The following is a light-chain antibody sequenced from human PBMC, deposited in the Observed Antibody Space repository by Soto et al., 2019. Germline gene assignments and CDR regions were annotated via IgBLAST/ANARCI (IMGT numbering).Light chain of an antibody. CDR1: SGSIASYY. J-gene: IGLJ3*02. V-gene: IGLV6-57*04. Sequence: NFMLTQPHSVSESSGKTVTISCTRSSGSIASYYVQWYQQRPGSAPTTVIYEDNQRPSGVPDRFSGSIDSSSNSASLTVSGLKTEDEADYYCQSYDTNNHIVFGGGTQLTVL. CDR2: EDN. CDR3: QSYDTNNHIV.